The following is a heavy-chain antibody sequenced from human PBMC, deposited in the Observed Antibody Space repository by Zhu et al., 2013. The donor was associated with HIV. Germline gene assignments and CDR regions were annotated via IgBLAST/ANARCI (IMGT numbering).Heavy chain of an antibody. Sequence: QVQLQESGPGLVKPSQTLSLTCTVSGGSISSGDYYWSWIRQPPGKGLEWIGYIYYSGSTYYNPSLKSRVTISVDTSKNQFSLKLSSVTAADTAVYYCARSTVTTWILDWYFDLWGRGTLVTVSS. V-gene: IGHV4-30-4*01. CDR1: GGSISSGDYY. CDR2: IYYSGST. J-gene: IGHJ2*01. D-gene: IGHD4-17*01. CDR3: ARSTVTTWILDWYFDL.